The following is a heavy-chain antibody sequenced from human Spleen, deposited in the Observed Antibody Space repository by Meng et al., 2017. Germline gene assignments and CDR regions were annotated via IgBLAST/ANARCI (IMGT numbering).Heavy chain of an antibody. J-gene: IGHJ4*02. CDR2: INHRGNT. D-gene: IGHD4-11*01. V-gene: IGHV4-34*01. CDR3: ARGPTTVAHDFDY. CDR1: GGSFSDYY. Sequence: QGQVQQWGAGLLKPSETLSLTCVVSGGSFSDYYWSWTRQPPGKGLEWIGEINHRGNTNYNSFLESRVTISVDTSQNSLSLKLSSVTAADSAVYYCARGPTTVAHDFDYWGQGTLVTVSS.